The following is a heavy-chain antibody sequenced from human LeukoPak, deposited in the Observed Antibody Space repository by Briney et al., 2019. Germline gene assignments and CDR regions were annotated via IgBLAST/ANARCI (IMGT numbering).Heavy chain of an antibody. CDR2: IYYSGST. CDR1: GGSISSYY. CDR3: ARNSLLAARRGIDY. V-gene: IGHV4-59*12. J-gene: IGHJ4*02. Sequence: SETLSLTCTVSGGSISSYYWSWIRQPPGKGLEWIGYIYYSGSTNYNPSLKSRVTISVDRSKNQFSLKLSSVTAADTAVYYCARNSLLAARRGIDYWGQGTLVTVSS. D-gene: IGHD6-6*01.